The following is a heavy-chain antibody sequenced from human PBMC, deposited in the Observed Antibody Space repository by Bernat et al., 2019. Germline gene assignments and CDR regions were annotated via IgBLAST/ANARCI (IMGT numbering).Heavy chain of an antibody. CDR3: ARGPLRSWFDT. CDR2: VNHSGST. Sequence: QVQLQQWGAGLLKPSETLSLTCAVYGGSFSGYYWSWIRQPPGKGLEWIGEVNHSGSTNSNPSLKSRVTISLDTSKNQFSLKLTSVTAADTAVYYCARGPLRSWFDTWGQGTLVTVSS. CDR1: GGSFSGYY. J-gene: IGHJ5*02. V-gene: IGHV4-34*02. D-gene: IGHD3-16*01.